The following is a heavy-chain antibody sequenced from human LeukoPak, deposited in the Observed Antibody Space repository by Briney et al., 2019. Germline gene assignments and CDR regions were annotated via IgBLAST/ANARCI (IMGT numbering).Heavy chain of an antibody. D-gene: IGHD3-10*01. CDR2: IIPIFGTA. V-gene: IGHV1-69*13. J-gene: IGHJ5*02. CDR3: ATSFGYGSGSYSQTNWFDP. CDR1: GGTFSSYA. Sequence: ASVKVSCKASGGTFSSYAISWVRQAPGQGLEWMGGIIPIFGTANYAQKFQGRVTITADESTSTAYMELSSLRSEDTAVYYCATSFGYGSGSYSQTNWFDPWGQGTLVTVSS.